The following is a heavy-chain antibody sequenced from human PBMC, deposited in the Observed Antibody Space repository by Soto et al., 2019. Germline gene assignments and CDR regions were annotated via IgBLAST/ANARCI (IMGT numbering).Heavy chain of an antibody. CDR2: IYYSGST. CDR1: GGSISSGVYY. CDR3: ARALTGYSVSNWFDP. V-gene: IGHV4-31*03. J-gene: IGHJ5*02. D-gene: IGHD2-15*01. Sequence: QVQLQESGPGLVKPSQTLSLTCTVSGGSISSGVYYWSWIRQHPGKGLEWIGDIYYSGSTYYNPSLKSRVTLSVDTSKNQFSLRLSSVTAADTAVYYCARALTGYSVSNWFDPWGQGTLVTVS.